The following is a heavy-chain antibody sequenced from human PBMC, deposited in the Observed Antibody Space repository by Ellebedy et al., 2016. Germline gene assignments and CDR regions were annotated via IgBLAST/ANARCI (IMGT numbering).Heavy chain of an antibody. CDR3: ARVASYDFWSGYYYFDY. J-gene: IGHJ4*02. CDR1: GGSISSGDYY. D-gene: IGHD3-3*01. V-gene: IGHV4-30-4*01. Sequence: SETLSLTCTVSGGSISSGDYYWSWIRQPPGRGLEWIGYIYYSGSTYYNPSLKSRVTISVDTSKNQFSLKLSSVAAADTAVYYCARVASYDFWSGYYYFDYWGQGTLVTVSS. CDR2: IYYSGST.